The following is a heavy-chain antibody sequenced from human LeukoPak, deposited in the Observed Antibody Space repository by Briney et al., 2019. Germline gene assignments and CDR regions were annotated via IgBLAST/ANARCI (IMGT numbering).Heavy chain of an antibody. CDR3: ARDPKYGDLDY. CDR2: ISYDGSNK. J-gene: IGHJ4*02. CDR1: GFTFSSYA. V-gene: IGHV3-30-3*01. Sequence: GGSLRLSCSASGFTFSSYAMHWVRQAPGKGLEWVAVISYDGSNKYYADSVKGRFTISRDNAKNTLYLQMNSLRVEDTAVYYCARDPKYGDLDYWGRGTLVTVSS. D-gene: IGHD4-17*01.